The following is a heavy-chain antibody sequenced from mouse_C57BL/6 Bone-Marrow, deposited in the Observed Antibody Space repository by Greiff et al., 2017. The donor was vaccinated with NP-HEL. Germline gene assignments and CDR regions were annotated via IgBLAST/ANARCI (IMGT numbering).Heavy chain of an antibody. CDR3: ARGDTTVVAHFDY. D-gene: IGHD1-1*01. CDR1: GYAFTNYL. J-gene: IGHJ2*01. CDR2: IYPRSGNT. V-gene: IGHV1-54*01. Sequence: VQLVESGAELVRPGTSVKVSCKASGYAFTNYLIEWVKQRPGQGLEWIGEIYPRSGNTYYNEKFKGKATLTADKSSSTAYMELRSLTSEDSAVYFCARGDTTVVAHFDYWGQGTTLTVSS.